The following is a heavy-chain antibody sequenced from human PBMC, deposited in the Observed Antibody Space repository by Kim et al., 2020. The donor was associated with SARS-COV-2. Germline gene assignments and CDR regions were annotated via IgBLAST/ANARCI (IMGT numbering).Heavy chain of an antibody. V-gene: IGHV3-13*04. D-gene: IGHD3-10*01. CDR3: ARGVPQSYYAYDI. J-gene: IGHJ3*02. CDR1: GFTFSNYD. CDR2: IGVAGDT. Sequence: GGSLRLSCAASGFTFSNYDMHWVRQRTGKGLEWLSAIGVAGDTYYPDSVKGRFTISRENAENSLYFQMNSLRAEDTAVYYCARGVPQSYYAYDIWCQGT.